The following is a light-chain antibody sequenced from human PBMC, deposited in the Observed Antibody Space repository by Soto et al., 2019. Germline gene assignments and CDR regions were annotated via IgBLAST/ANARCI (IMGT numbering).Light chain of an antibody. CDR1: QSVLHRSNGNSY. J-gene: IGKJ3*01. CDR2: WSS. CDR3: QQYQSIPFT. V-gene: IGKV4-1*01. Sequence: DIVMTQSPDFLAVSLGERATIKCRSSQSVLHRSNGNSYVAWYQQKPGQPPKLLIYWSSTRESGVPDRFSGSGSGIDFTLTVNSLQAEDAAVYYCQQYQSIPFTFGPGTKVHI.